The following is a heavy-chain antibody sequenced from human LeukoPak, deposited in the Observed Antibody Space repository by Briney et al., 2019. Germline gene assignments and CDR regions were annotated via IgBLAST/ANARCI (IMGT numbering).Heavy chain of an antibody. CDR3: ARDGGLDY. J-gene: IGHJ4*02. CDR2: INPNSGAT. CDR1: GYTFTDYH. V-gene: IGHV1-2*02. Sequence: ASVKISCKASGYTFTDYHMHWVRQAPGQGLEWMRWINPNSGATNSAQKFQGRVTMTRDTSISTAYMELSSLRSDDTAVYYCARDGGLDYWGQGTLVTVSS.